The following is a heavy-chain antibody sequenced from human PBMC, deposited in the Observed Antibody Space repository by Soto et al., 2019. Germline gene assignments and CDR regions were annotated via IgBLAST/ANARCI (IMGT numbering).Heavy chain of an antibody. J-gene: IGHJ4*01. CDR1: GYTFTNYH. V-gene: IGHV1-46*01. D-gene: IGHD1-20*01. CDR2: INPSGGGT. CDR3: ARVGLRSNWNLDY. Sequence: ASVKVSCKASGYTFTNYHMHWVRQAPGLGFEWMGIINPSGGGTAYAQKFQGRLTATRDTSTNTVYMELSSLRLEDTAVFYCARVGLRSNWNLDYWGHGTLVTVSS.